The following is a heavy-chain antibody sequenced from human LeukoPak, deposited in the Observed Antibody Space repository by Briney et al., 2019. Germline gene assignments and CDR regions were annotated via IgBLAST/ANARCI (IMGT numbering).Heavy chain of an antibody. CDR3: ARDGPFRYCSGGSCYSVEAFDI. Sequence: SETLSLTCTVSGGSISSYYWSWIRQPPGKGLEWIGYIYYSGSTNYNPSLTSRGTISVDTSKNQFSLKLRSVTAADTAVYYCARDGPFRYCSGGSCYSVEAFDIWGQGTMVTVSS. D-gene: IGHD2-15*01. J-gene: IGHJ3*02. CDR1: GGSISSYY. CDR2: IYYSGST. V-gene: IGHV4-59*01.